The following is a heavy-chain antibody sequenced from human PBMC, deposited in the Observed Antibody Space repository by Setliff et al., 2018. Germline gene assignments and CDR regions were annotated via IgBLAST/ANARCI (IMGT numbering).Heavy chain of an antibody. CDR1: GGSITSGSYY. J-gene: IGHJ4*02. Sequence: SATLSLTCAVSGGSITSGSYYWSWIRQPAGEGLEWIGRLHTSGTTVYNPSLKGRVTISADTSTNHFSLKLTSVTAADTAVYFCARTTHYDFWSGYLYWGQGTLVTVSS. D-gene: IGHD3-3*01. CDR2: LHTSGTT. CDR3: ARTTHYDFWSGYLY. V-gene: IGHV4-61*02.